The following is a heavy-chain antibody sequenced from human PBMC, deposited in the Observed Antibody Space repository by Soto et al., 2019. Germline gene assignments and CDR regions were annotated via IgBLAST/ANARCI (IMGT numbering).Heavy chain of an antibody. CDR1: GGSISSYY. CDR3: ARDRAYYYGSGTLGGGWFDP. Sequence: SETLSLTCTVSGGSISSYYWSWIRQPPGKGLEWIGYIYYSGSTNYNPSLKSRVTISVDTSKNQFSLKLSSVTAADTAVYYCARDRAYYYGSGTLGGGWFDPWGQGTLVTVSS. D-gene: IGHD3-10*01. CDR2: IYYSGST. V-gene: IGHV4-59*01. J-gene: IGHJ5*02.